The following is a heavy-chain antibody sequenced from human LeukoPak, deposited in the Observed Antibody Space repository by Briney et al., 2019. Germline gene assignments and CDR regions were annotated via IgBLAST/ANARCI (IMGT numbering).Heavy chain of an antibody. CDR3: ARGGRATPFRH. J-gene: IGHJ1*01. Sequence: PSETLSLTCTVSGGSISSGSYYWSWIRQPPGKGLEWIGEINHSGSTNYNPSLKSRVTISVDTSKNQFSLKLSSVTAADTAVYYCARGGRATPFRHWGQGTLVTVSS. CDR1: GGSISSGSYY. D-gene: IGHD2-15*01. CDR2: INHSGST. V-gene: IGHV4-39*07.